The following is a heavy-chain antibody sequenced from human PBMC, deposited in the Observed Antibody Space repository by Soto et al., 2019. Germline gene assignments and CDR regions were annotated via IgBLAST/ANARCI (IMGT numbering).Heavy chain of an antibody. J-gene: IGHJ4*02. V-gene: IGHV3-73*01. CDR1: GLTFSGSA. CDR2: IRTKANSYAT. D-gene: IGHD2-2*01. CDR3: TRHADLGYCSSTSCYDFDY. Sequence: EVQLVESGGGLVQPGGSLKLPCAASGLTFSGSAMHWVRQASGKGLEWVGRIRTKANSYATEYAASVKGRFTISRDDSKNTAYLQMNSLKTEDTAVYYCTRHADLGYCSSTSCYDFDYWGQRTLVTVSS.